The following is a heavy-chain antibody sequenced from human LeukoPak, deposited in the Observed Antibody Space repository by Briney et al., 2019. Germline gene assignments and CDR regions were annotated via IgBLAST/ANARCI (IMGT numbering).Heavy chain of an antibody. D-gene: IGHD1-26*01. CDR1: GGSISSGGYY. J-gene: IGHJ4*02. CDR3: ARATIRATADFDY. V-gene: IGHV4-31*03. Sequence: SETLSLTCTVSGGSISSGGYYWSWIRQHPGKGLEWIGYIYYSASTYYNPSLKSRVTISVDTSKNQFSLKLSSVTAADTAVYYCARATIRATADFDYWGQGTLVTVSS. CDR2: IYYSAST.